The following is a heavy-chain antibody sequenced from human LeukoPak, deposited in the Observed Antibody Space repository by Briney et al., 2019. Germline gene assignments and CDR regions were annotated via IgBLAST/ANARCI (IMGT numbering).Heavy chain of an antibody. CDR1: GGSISSYY. D-gene: IGHD1-14*01. CDR2: IYTSGST. Sequence: SKTLSLTCTVSGGSISSYYWSWIRQPAGKGLEWIGRIYTSGSTNYNPSLKSRVTISVDTSKNLFSLRLRSVTAADTAVYYCARDQISINALDMWGQGTMVTVSS. J-gene: IGHJ3*02. V-gene: IGHV4-4*07. CDR3: ARDQISINALDM.